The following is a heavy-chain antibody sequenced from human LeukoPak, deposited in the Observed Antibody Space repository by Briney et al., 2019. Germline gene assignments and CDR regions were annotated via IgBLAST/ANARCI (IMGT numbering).Heavy chain of an antibody. Sequence: GGTLRLSCVDSAFSVGSNFMSWVRQAPGKGLEWVSVIYTGGSTYSADSVKGRFTISRDYSENTVYPQMNSLRVEDTAVYYCARGLGTNYGGYCTGGSCPVYWGQGTLVTVSS. J-gene: IGHJ4*02. V-gene: IGHV3-66*01. CDR1: AFSVGSNF. CDR2: IYTGGST. CDR3: ARGLGTNYGGYCTGGSCPVY. D-gene: IGHD2-15*01.